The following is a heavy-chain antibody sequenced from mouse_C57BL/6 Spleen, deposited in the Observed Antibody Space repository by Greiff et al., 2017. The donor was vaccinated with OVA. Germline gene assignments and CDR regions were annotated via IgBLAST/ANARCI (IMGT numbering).Heavy chain of an antibody. CDR2: ISSGSSTI. D-gene: IGHD1-1*01. V-gene: IGHV5-17*01. Sequence: EVKLVESGGGLVKPGGSLKLSCAASGFTFSDYGMHWVRQAPEKGLEWVAYISSGSSTIYYADTVKGRFTISRDNAKNTLFLQMTSLRSEDTAMYYCARRDYSLYAMDYWGQGTSVTVSS. J-gene: IGHJ4*01. CDR1: GFTFSDYG. CDR3: ARRDYSLYAMDY.